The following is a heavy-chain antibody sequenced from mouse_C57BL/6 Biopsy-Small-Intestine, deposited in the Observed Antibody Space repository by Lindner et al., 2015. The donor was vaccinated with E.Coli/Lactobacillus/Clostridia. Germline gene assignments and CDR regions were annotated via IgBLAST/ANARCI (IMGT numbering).Heavy chain of an antibody. D-gene: IGHD1-1*01. V-gene: IGHV1-9*01. J-gene: IGHJ4*01. CDR2: ILPGSAHT. CDR1: GYTFAGYW. CDR3: AFYYGSRYFAMDY. Sequence: VQLQESGAEXMKPGASVKLSCKATGYTFAGYWIEWVKQGPGHGLEWIGEILPGSAHTNYNEKFKGKATFTADTSSNTVNMQLSSLTTEDSAIYYCAFYYGSRYFAMDYWGQGTSVTVSS.